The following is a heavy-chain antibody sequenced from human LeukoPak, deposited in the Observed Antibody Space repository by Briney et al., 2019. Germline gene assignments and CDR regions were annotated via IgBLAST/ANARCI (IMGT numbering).Heavy chain of an antibody. V-gene: IGHV3-74*01. CDR1: GFTFSSYW. CDR3: AREGYSYGIPLDY. CDR2: INGDGRNI. J-gene: IGHJ4*02. Sequence: GGSLRLSCVASGFTFSSYWMHWVRQDPTKGLVWVSRINGDGRNINYADSVRGRFTISRDNSKNTLYLQMNSLRAEDTAVYYCAREGYSYGIPLDYWGQETLVTGSS. D-gene: IGHD5-18*01.